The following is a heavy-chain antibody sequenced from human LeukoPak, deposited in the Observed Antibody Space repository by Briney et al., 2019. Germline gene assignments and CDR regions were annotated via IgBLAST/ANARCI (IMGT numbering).Heavy chain of an antibody. V-gene: IGHV4-34*01. Sequence: PSETLSLTCTVYGGSFSDYYWNWIRQPPGKGLEWIGEINHSGSTNYNPSLKSRVTISVATSKNQCSLKLSSVTAADTAVYYCARGPAIGAFDIWGQGTMVTVSS. J-gene: IGHJ3*02. CDR2: INHSGST. D-gene: IGHD3-22*01. CDR3: ARGPAIGAFDI. CDR1: GGSFSDYY.